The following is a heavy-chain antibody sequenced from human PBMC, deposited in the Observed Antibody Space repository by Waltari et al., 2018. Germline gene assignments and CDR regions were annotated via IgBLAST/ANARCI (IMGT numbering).Heavy chain of an antibody. J-gene: IGHJ6*02. CDR1: GGSISSNY. CDR3: ARTDYYSGSYYYGGDYGLDS. Sequence: QLKLQESGPGLVKPSETLSLTCAVSGGSISSNYWSWIRQPPGKGLEWIGRIYGSGGSTDYNHSLKSRVTISTYTSKNQFSLKLSSVTAADTAVYYCARTDYYSGSYYYGGDYGLDSWGQGVVVTVSS. CDR2: IYGSGGST. D-gene: IGHD3-22*01. V-gene: IGHV4-4*07.